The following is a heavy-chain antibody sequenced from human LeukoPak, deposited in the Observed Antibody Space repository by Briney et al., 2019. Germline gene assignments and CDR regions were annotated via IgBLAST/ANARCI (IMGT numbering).Heavy chain of an antibody. CDR1: GGTFSSYA. CDR2: IIPNFGTA. Sequence: ASVKVSCKASGGTFSSYAISWVRQAPGQGLEWMGGIIPNFGTANYAQKFQGRVTITADESTSTAYMELSSLRSEDTAVYYCARDGTAGTNYMDVWGKGTTVTVSS. J-gene: IGHJ6*03. CDR3: ARDGTAGTNYMDV. V-gene: IGHV1-69*13. D-gene: IGHD1-7*01.